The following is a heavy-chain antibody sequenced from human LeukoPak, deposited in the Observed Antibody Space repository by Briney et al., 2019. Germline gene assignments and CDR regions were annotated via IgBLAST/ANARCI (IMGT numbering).Heavy chain of an antibody. Sequence: GASVKVSCKASGYTFTSYDINWVRQATGQGLEWMGWINPNSGGTNYAQKFQGRVTMTRDTSISTAYMELSRLRSDDTAVYYCARDKRIPDYWGQGTLVTVSS. CDR1: GYTFTSYD. D-gene: IGHD2-15*01. V-gene: IGHV1-2*02. CDR3: ARDKRIPDY. J-gene: IGHJ4*02. CDR2: INPNSGGT.